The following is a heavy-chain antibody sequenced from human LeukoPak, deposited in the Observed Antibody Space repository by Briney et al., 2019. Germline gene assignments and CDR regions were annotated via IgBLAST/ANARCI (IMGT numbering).Heavy chain of an antibody. J-gene: IGHJ5*02. CDR1: GLTVSSNY. D-gene: IGHD3-10*01. V-gene: IGHV3-66*03. CDR2: IYSSGST. CDR3: ARDLVGRFGTTFRHRNWFDP. Sequence: GSLRLSCAASGLTVSSNYMSWVRQAPRKGLEWVSVIYSSGSTYYTASVKGRFTISRDNSKNTLYLQMNSLRAEDTAVYYCARDLVGRFGTTFRHRNWFDPWGQGTLVTVSS.